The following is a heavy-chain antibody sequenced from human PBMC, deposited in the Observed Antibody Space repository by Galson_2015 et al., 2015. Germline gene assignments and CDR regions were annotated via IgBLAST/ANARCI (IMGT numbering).Heavy chain of an antibody. CDR3: ASGNTGLRFLEWFPDAFDI. J-gene: IGHJ3*02. V-gene: IGHV3-30-3*01. Sequence: LRLSCAASGFTFSSYAMHWVRQAPGKGLEWVAVISYDGSNKYYADSVKGRFTISRDNSKNTLYLQMNSLRAEDTAVYYCASGNTGLRFLEWFPDAFDIWGQGTMVTVSS. CDR2: ISYDGSNK. D-gene: IGHD3-3*01. CDR1: GFTFSSYA.